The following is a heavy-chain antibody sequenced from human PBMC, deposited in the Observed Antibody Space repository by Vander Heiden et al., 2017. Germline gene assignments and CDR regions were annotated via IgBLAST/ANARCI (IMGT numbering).Heavy chain of an antibody. CDR1: EFTFSNYA. Sequence: EVQLLESGGGLVQPGESLRLSCAAPEFTFSNYAMSWVRQAPGKGLEWVSTLSSSGDRTHYADSVKGRFTISRDNSKNTLHLQMNSLRVEDTAVYYCARDVPSDGGFALFDYWGQGTLVTVSS. CDR3: ARDVPSDGGFALFDY. J-gene: IGHJ4*02. V-gene: IGHV3-23*01. D-gene: IGHD4-17*01. CDR2: LSSSGDRT.